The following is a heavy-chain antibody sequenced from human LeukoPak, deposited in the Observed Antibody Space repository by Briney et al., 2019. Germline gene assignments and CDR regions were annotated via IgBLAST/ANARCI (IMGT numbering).Heavy chain of an antibody. Sequence: GGSLRLSCAASGFTFSSYGMHWVRRAPGKGLEWVAVISYDGSNKYYADSVKGRFTISRDNSKNTLYLQMNSLRAEDTAVYYCAKDPFDDYGDTLDYWGQGTLVTVSS. J-gene: IGHJ4*02. V-gene: IGHV3-30*18. D-gene: IGHD4-17*01. CDR1: GFTFSSYG. CDR2: ISYDGSNK. CDR3: AKDPFDDYGDTLDY.